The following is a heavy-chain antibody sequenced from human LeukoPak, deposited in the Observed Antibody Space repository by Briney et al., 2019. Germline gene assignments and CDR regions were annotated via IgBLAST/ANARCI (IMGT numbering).Heavy chain of an antibody. J-gene: IGHJ6*02. V-gene: IGHV3-13*01. CDR2: IGTADNT. CDR1: GLTFSTYD. D-gene: IGHD1-1*01. Sequence: GGSLRLSCAASGLTFSTYDMHWVRQATGKGLEWVSAIGTADNTYYAGSVKGRFTISRENAKNSLYLQMNSLRAGDTAVYYCARTSAQLEPYGMDVWGQGTTVTVSS. CDR3: ARTSAQLEPYGMDV.